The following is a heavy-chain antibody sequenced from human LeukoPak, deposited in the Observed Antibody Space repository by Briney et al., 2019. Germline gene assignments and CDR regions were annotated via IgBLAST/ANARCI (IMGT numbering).Heavy chain of an antibody. CDR1: GGTFSSHA. Sequence: SVKVSCKASGGTFSSHAISWVRQAPGQGLEWMGGIIPIFGTANYAQKFQGRVTITTDESTSTAYMELSSLRSEDTAVYYCARNYDSSGYGLGYWGQGTLVTVSS. J-gene: IGHJ4*02. D-gene: IGHD3-22*01. CDR2: IIPIFGTA. V-gene: IGHV1-69*05. CDR3: ARNYDSSGYGLGY.